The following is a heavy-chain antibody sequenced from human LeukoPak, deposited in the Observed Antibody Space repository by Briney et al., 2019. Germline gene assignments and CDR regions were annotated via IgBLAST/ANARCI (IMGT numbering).Heavy chain of an antibody. CDR2: INHSGST. V-gene: IGHV4-34*01. Sequence: SETLSLTCAVYGGSFSGYYWSWIRQPPGKGLEWIGEINHSGSTNYNPSLKSRVTISVDTSKNQFSLKLSSVTAADTAVYYCARVTMIVVVTWFDPWGQGTLVTVSS. D-gene: IGHD3-22*01. CDR3: ARVTMIVVVTWFDP. CDR1: GGSFSGYY. J-gene: IGHJ5*02.